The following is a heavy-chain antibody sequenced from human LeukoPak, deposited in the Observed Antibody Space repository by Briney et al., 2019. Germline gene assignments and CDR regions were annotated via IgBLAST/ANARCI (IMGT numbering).Heavy chain of an antibody. V-gene: IGHV4-4*02. CDR1: GGSISSSNW. CDR3: ARDPGRITMVRGVIARWFDP. Sequence: SETLSLTCAVSGGSISSSNWWCWVRPPPGKGLEWIGEIYHSGSTNYNPSLKSRVTISVDKSKNQFSLKLSSVTAADTAVYYCARDPGRITMVRGVIARWFDPWGQGTLVTVSS. CDR2: IYHSGST. J-gene: IGHJ5*02. D-gene: IGHD3-10*01.